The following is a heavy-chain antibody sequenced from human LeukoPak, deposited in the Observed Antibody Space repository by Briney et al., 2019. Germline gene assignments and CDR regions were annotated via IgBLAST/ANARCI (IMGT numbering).Heavy chain of an antibody. D-gene: IGHD6-19*01. V-gene: IGHV3-11*04. J-gene: IGHJ4*02. CDR3: ARAAQYSSGWCDY. CDR1: GFTFRDYY. Sequence: GGSLILSCAASGFTFRDYYMSWICQAPGKGLQWVALISTDATVIQYADSVRGRFTISRDNAKNSLHLQMNSLRAEDTAVYYCARAAQYSSGWCDYWGQGTLVTVSS. CDR2: ISTDATVI.